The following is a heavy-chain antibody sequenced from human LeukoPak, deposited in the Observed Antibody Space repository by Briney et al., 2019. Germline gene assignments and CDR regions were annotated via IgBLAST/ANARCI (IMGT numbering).Heavy chain of an antibody. J-gene: IGHJ4*02. CDR3: AKDSEVSTHNGGSYDY. CDR2: ISYDGSNE. D-gene: IGHD1-26*01. CDR1: GFTFSSYV. V-gene: IGHV3-30*04. Sequence: QTGGSLRLSCAASGFTFSSYVMHWVRQAPGKGLEWVAIISYDGSNEYYADSVKGRFTISRDNSKNTLYLQMNSLRAEDTAVYYCAKDSEVSTHNGGSYDYWGQGTLVTVSS.